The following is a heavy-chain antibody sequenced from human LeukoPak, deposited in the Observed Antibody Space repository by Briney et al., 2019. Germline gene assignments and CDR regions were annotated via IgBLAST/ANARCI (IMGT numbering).Heavy chain of an antibody. J-gene: IGHJ6*03. V-gene: IGHV4-4*07. Sequence: SETLSLTCTVSGGSISSYYWSWIRQPAGKGLEWIGRIYTSGSTNYNPSLKSRVTISVDKSKNQFSLKLSSVTAADTAVYYCARALSDSSSWDYYCYMDVWGKGTTVTVSS. D-gene: IGHD6-13*01. CDR3: ARALSDSSSWDYYCYMDV. CDR1: GGSISSYY. CDR2: IYTSGST.